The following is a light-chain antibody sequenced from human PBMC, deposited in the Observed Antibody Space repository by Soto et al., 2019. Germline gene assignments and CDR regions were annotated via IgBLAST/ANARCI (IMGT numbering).Light chain of an antibody. V-gene: IGLV2-23*01. CDR2: ERS. Sequence: QSALAQPASVSGSPGQSITISFTGASSDFGTYNLVSWYQHHPDKVPKLIIYERSKRLSGVSDHFSGSKSGNTASLTISGLQAEDEADYYCCSFTSCNAHVFGAGTKVTVL. CDR1: SSDFGTYNL. CDR3: CSFTSCNAHV. J-gene: IGLJ1*01.